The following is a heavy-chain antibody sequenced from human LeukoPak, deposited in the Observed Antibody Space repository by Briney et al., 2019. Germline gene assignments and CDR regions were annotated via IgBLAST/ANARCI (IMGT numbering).Heavy chain of an antibody. Sequence: SETLSLTCTVSGGSISSSSYYWGWIRQPPGKGLEWIGSIYYSGSTYYNPPLKSRVTISVDTSKNQFSLKLSSVTAADTAVYYCARHPLSGSYYRSVDYWGQGTLVTVSS. CDR2: IYYSGST. J-gene: IGHJ4*02. CDR1: GGSISSSSYY. CDR3: ARHPLSGSYYRSVDY. V-gene: IGHV4-39*01. D-gene: IGHD1-26*01.